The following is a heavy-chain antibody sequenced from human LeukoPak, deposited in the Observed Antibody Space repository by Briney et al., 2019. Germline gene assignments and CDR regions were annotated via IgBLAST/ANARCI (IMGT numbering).Heavy chain of an antibody. CDR2: IKHSVNT. V-gene: IGHV4-34*01. J-gene: IGHJ3*02. CDR3: ARTRGYCSSTSCYPRGAFDI. CDR1: GWPFSRYY. D-gene: IGHD2-2*01. Sequence: SETLSLTCPVYGWPFSRYYWSWIRQPPGKRLESIGEIKHSVNTNHNPSLTSRVTISVDTSKNQCSLKLSSVTAADTAVYSCARTRGYCSSTSCYPRGAFDIWGQGTLVTVSS.